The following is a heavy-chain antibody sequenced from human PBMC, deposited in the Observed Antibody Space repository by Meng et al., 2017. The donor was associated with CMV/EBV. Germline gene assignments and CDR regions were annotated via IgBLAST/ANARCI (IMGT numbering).Heavy chain of an antibody. Sequence: LQESGPGLVKPSGTLSLTCSVSGGFFSGFFWTWIRQPAGKGLEWIGRIYSTGGTNYNPSFESRVTISLDGSNNQFSLKLNSVTAADTAIYYCARERGDDSGYNFDSWGQGTLVTVSS. CDR2: IYSTGGT. D-gene: IGHD3-22*01. V-gene: IGHV4-4*07. J-gene: IGHJ4*02. CDR1: GGFFSGFF. CDR3: ARERGDDSGYNFDS.